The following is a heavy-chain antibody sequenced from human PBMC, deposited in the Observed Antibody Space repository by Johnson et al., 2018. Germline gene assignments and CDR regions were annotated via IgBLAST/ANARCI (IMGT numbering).Heavy chain of an antibody. D-gene: IGHD3-22*01. Sequence: QVQLVQSGAEVKKPGASVKVSCKASGYTFTSYDITWVRQATGQGLEWMGWMNPNSGNTGYAQKFQGRVTMTRNTSISTAYMELRSLGSEEQAVYYGARGGVYYDSIGYYDAFDIWGQGTMVTVSS. CDR2: MNPNSGNT. CDR1: GYTFTSYD. J-gene: IGHJ3*02. CDR3: ARGGVYYDSIGYYDAFDI. V-gene: IGHV1-8*01.